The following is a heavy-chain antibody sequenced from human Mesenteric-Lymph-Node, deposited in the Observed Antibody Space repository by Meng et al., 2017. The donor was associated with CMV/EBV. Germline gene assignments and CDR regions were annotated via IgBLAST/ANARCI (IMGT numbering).Heavy chain of an antibody. V-gene: IGHV1-18*01. D-gene: IGHD3-16*02. CDR1: GYTFTSYG. J-gene: IGHJ3*02. CDR2: ISAYNGNT. Sequence: ASVKVSCKASGYTFTSYGISWVRQAPGQGLEWMGWISAYNGNTNYAQKLQGRVTMTTDTSTSTAYMELRSLRSDDTAVYYCARDLPDYDYVWGSYRYAFDIWGQGTMVTVSS. CDR3: ARDLPDYDYVWGSYRYAFDI.